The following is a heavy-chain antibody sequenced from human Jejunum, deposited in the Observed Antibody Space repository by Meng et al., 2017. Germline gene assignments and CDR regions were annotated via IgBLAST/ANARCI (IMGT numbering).Heavy chain of an antibody. D-gene: IGHD3-22*01. Sequence: QVQVVESGGGVVQPGRSLRLSCAASGFTFSDYAMHWVRQAPGKGLEWVALISYDGSRRYYADAVKGRFTVSRDNSENTLFLQMNSLRPEDTALYSCARGRSSSGFYYRFDPWGRGTLVTVSS. CDR1: GFTFSDYA. V-gene: IGHV3-30-3*01. CDR2: ISYDGSRR. CDR3: ARGRSSSGFYYRFDP. J-gene: IGHJ5*02.